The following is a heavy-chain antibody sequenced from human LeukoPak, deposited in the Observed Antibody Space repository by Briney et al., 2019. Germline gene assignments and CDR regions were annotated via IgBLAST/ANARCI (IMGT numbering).Heavy chain of an antibody. J-gene: IGHJ4*02. D-gene: IGHD1-26*01. CDR1: GYSISSGYY. Sequence: SETLSLTCTVSGYSISSGYYWGWIRQPPGKGLEWIGSIYYSGSTYYNPSLKSRVTISVDTSKNQFSLKLSSVTAADTAVYYCARLGEVVGATKDYWGQGTLVTVSS. CDR3: ARLGEVVGATKDY. CDR2: IYYSGST. V-gene: IGHV4-38-2*02.